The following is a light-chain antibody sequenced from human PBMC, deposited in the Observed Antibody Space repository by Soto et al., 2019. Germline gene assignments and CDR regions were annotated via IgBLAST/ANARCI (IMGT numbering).Light chain of an antibody. V-gene: IGKV4-1*01. Sequence: DIVMTQSPDSLAVSLGERATINCKSSQSVLYSSNNKNYLAWYQQKPGQPPKLLIYWAATRESGVPERFSGSVSGTDFTLPISSLQSEDVAVYYCQQYYSTPYTFGQGTKLEIK. CDR2: WAA. J-gene: IGKJ2*01. CDR3: QQYYSTPYT. CDR1: QSVLYSSNNKNY.